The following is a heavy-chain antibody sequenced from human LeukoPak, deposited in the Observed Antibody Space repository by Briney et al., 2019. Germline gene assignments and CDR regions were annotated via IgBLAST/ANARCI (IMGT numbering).Heavy chain of an antibody. CDR3: ARDRSSWSLDAFDI. CDR1: GYTFTSYG. Sequence: ASVKVSCKASGYTFTSYGFSWVRQAPGQGLEWMGWISAYNGNTNYAQKLQGRVTMTTDTSTSTAYMELRSLRSDDTAVYYCARDRSSWSLDAFDIWGQGTMVTVSS. CDR2: ISAYNGNT. D-gene: IGHD6-13*01. V-gene: IGHV1-18*01. J-gene: IGHJ3*02.